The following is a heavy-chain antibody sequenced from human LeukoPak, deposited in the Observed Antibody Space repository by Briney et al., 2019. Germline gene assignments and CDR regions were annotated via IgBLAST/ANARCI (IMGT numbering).Heavy chain of an antibody. CDR2: IYYSGST. J-gene: IGHJ4*02. D-gene: IGHD1-1*01. Sequence: SETLSLTCTVSGGSISSYYWSWIRQPPGKGLEWIGYIYYSGSTNYNPSLKSRVTISVDTSKNQFSLKLSSVTAADTAVYYCARFWNDYYFDYRGQGTLVTVSS. V-gene: IGHV4-59*01. CDR1: GGSISSYY. CDR3: ARFWNDYYFDY.